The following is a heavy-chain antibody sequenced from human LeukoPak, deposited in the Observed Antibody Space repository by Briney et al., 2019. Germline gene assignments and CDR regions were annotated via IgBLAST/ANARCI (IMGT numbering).Heavy chain of an antibody. CDR1: GFTFSSYS. J-gene: IGHJ4*02. CDR3: ARGGYYFDY. D-gene: IGHD2-15*01. Sequence: PGGSLRLSCAASGFTFSSYSMNWVRQAPGKGLEWVSYISGSSSTIYYADSVKGRFTISRDNAKNSLYLQMNSLRAEDTAVYYCARGGYYFDYWGQGILVTVSS. CDR2: ISGSSSTI. V-gene: IGHV3-48*01.